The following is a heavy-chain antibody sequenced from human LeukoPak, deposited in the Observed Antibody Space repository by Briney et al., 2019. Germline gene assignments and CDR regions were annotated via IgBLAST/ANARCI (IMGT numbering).Heavy chain of an antibody. Sequence: GGSLRLSCAASGFTFSDYYMSWIRQAPGKGLVWVSRINSDGSSTRYADSVKGRFTISRDNAKNTLYLQMNSLRAEDTAVYYCAREYSSGWYENYFDYWGQGTLVTVSS. J-gene: IGHJ4*02. CDR1: GFTFSDYY. CDR2: INSDGSST. V-gene: IGHV3-74*01. CDR3: AREYSSGWYENYFDY. D-gene: IGHD6-19*01.